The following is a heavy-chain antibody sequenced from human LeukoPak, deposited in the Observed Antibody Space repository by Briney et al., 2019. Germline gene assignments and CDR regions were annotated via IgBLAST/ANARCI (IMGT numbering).Heavy chain of an antibody. CDR1: GFTFSNYA. CDR2: ISGTSGRT. V-gene: IGHV3-23*01. Sequence: GGSLRLSCAASGFTFSNYAMDWVRQAPGKGLEWVSAISGTSGRTYYADSVKGRFTISRDNSKNTLYLQMNGLRAEDTAVYYCAKGGKWDVTPFDYWGQGTPVTVSS. D-gene: IGHD1-26*01. CDR3: AKGGKWDVTPFDY. J-gene: IGHJ4*02.